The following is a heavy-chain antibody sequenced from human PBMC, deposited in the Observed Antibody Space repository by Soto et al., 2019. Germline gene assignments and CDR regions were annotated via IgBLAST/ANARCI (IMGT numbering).Heavy chain of an antibody. J-gene: IGHJ4*02. D-gene: IGHD3-22*01. CDR1: VFTVSNNY. CDR3: ARAGSPFDSDSSGYWGFDH. CDR2: VYSGGTT. Sequence: PGWSLRLSCSASVFTVSNNYMNWCRQAPGKGLEWVSVVYSGGTTYYADSVRGRFTVSRDDSKNTLFLQMSSLRAEDTAVYYCARAGSPFDSDSSGYWGFDHWGQGTLVTVSS. V-gene: IGHV3-53*01.